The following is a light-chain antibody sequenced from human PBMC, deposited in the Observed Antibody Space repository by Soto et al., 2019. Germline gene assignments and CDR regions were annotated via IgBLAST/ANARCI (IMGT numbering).Light chain of an antibody. V-gene: IGKV3-20*01. Sequence: EIVLTQSPGTLSLSPGERATLSCRASQRVNSSYLAWYQQKPSQAPRLLIYGASTKATGIPDRFSSSGSGTDFTLTISRLEPEDFAVYFCQRYGSSPPFTFGQGTKVDIK. J-gene: IGKJ2*01. CDR3: QRYGSSPPFT. CDR1: QRVNSSY. CDR2: GAS.